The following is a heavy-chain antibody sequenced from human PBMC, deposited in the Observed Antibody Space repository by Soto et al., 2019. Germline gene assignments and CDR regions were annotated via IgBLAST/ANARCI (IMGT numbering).Heavy chain of an antibody. J-gene: IGHJ4*02. D-gene: IGHD6-19*01. Sequence: QVQLQESGPGLVKPSQTLSLTCTVSGGSISSGDYYWSWVRQPPGKGLEWIGYIYYTGSNYYNPSLKSRLTISVDTSKNQFSLKLSCVTAADTAVYYCARAVAVQVFCFDYWGQGTLVTVSS. CDR2: IYYTGSN. CDR1: GGSISSGDYY. CDR3: ARAVAVQVFCFDY. V-gene: IGHV4-30-4*01.